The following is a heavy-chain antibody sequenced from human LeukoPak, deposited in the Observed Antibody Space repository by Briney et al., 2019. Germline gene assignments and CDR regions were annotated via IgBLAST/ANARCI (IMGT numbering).Heavy chain of an antibody. D-gene: IGHD3-22*01. Sequence: PSETLSLTCAVYGGSFSGYYWTWLRQTPEKGLEWIGDMNPSGSTNYNPSLKSRVTISVDTSKNQFSLELSSVTAADTAVYYCARGRQDVTMIVVVMTAVSYYLDVWGKGTTVTVS. V-gene: IGHV4-34*01. CDR2: MNPSGST. CDR3: ARGRQDVTMIVVVMTAVSYYLDV. J-gene: IGHJ6*03. CDR1: GGSFSGYY.